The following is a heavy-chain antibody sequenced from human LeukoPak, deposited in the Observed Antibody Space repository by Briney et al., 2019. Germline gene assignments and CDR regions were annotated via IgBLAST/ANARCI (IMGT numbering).Heavy chain of an antibody. CDR2: IISILGIA. V-gene: IGHV1-69*04. J-gene: IGHJ5*02. Sequence: ASVKVSCKASGGTFSSYAISWVRQAPGQGLEWMGRIISILGIANYAQKLQGRVTITADKSMTTVYMELSSLRSEDTAVYYCARGSLTRGIHDHWGQGTLITVSP. CDR3: ARGSLTRGIHDH. CDR1: GGTFSSYA. D-gene: IGHD3-10*01.